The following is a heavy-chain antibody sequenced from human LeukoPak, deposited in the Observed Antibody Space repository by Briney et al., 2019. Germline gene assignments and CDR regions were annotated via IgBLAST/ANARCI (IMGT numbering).Heavy chain of an antibody. CDR3: ARAGDVIVEEYSDF. Sequence: GGSLRLSCAASGFNFSAYAMHWVRQAPGRGLEWVTLISYDATRKSYGDSVQGRFTISRDNAKNTLYLQMNSLRSEDTAVYYCARAGDVIVEEYSDFWGQGTLVTVSS. D-gene: IGHD2-15*01. V-gene: IGHV3-30-3*01. J-gene: IGHJ4*02. CDR2: ISYDATRK. CDR1: GFNFSAYA.